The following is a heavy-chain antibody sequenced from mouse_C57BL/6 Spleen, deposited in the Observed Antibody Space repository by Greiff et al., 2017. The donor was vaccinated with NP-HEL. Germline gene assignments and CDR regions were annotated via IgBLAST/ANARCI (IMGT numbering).Heavy chain of an antibody. J-gene: IGHJ4*01. Sequence: QVQLKESGAELVKPGASVKISCKASGYAFSSYWMNWVKQRPGKGLEWIGQIYPGDGDTNYNGKFKGKATLTADKSSSTAYMQLSSLTSEDSAVYFCSYGSSTHGMDYWGQGTSVTVSS. CDR2: IYPGDGDT. V-gene: IGHV1-80*01. CDR1: GYAFSSYW. D-gene: IGHD1-1*01. CDR3: SYGSSTHGMDY.